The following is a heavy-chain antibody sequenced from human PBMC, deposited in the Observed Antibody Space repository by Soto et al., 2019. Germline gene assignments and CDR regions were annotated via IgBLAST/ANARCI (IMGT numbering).Heavy chain of an antibody. Sequence: GGSLRLSCTASGFTFSSYSMNWVRQAPGKGLEWVSSISSSSSYIYYADSVKGRFTISRDNAKNSLYLQMNSLRAEDTAVYYCARGDYEQQSYYYYGMDVWGQGTTVTVSS. V-gene: IGHV3-21*01. CDR1: GFTFSSYS. CDR2: ISSSSSYI. J-gene: IGHJ6*02. CDR3: ARGDYEQQSYYYYGMDV. D-gene: IGHD4-17*01.